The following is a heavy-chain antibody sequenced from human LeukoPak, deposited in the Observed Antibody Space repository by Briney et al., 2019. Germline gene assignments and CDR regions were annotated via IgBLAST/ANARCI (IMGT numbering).Heavy chain of an antibody. CDR1: GFTFDDYA. CDR2: ISWNSGSI. V-gene: IGHV3-9*01. D-gene: IGHD3-22*01. J-gene: IGHJ4*02. Sequence: GRSLRLSCAASGFTFDDYAMHWVRQAPGKGLEWVSGISWNSGSIGYADSVKGRFTISRDNGKNSLFLQMNSLRAEDTAVYYCASRYYDSNGYYYDYWGQGTLDTVSS. CDR3: ASRYYDSNGYYYDY.